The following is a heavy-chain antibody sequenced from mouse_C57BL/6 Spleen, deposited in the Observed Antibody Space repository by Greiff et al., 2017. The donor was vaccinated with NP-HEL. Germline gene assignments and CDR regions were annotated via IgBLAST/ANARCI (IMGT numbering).Heavy chain of an antibody. D-gene: IGHD3-2*02. CDR2: IDPNSGGT. J-gene: IGHJ4*01. CDR3: ASHRQLRLHGAIDD. Sequence: QVQLQQPGAELVKPGASVKLSCKASGYTFTSYWMHWVKQRPGRGLEWIGRIDPNSGGTKYNEKFKSKATLPVDKPSSTAYMQLSSLTSEDSAVYYCASHRQLRLHGAIDDWGQGTSVTVSS. CDR1: GYTFTSYW. V-gene: IGHV1-72*01.